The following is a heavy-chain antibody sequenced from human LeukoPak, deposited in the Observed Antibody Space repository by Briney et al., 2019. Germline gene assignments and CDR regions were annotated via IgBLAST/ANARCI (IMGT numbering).Heavy chain of an antibody. V-gene: IGHV3-53*04. CDR3: ARVNYYGSGSYLRWFDP. CDR1: GFAVSSNY. CDR2: IYSGGST. J-gene: IGHJ5*02. D-gene: IGHD3-10*01. Sequence: GGSLRLSCAASGFAVSSNYMSWVRQAPGKGLEWVSVIYSGGSTYYADSVKGRFTISRHNSKNTLYLQMNSLRAEDTAVYYCARVNYYGSGSYLRWFDPWGQGTLVTVSS.